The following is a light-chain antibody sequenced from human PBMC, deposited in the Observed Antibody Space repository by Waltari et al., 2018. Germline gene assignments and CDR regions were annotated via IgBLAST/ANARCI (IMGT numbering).Light chain of an antibody. V-gene: IGLV3-19*01. Sequence: SSELTQDPAVSVSLGQTVRITCQGDSLRIFYLSWFHQKPGPAPALVIYGKNNRPSGIPDRFSASTSGSTASVTITGAQAEDEADYYCHSRDSSGDVIIGGGTKLTVV. CDR1: SLRIFY. J-gene: IGLJ2*01. CDR2: GKN. CDR3: HSRDSSGDVI.